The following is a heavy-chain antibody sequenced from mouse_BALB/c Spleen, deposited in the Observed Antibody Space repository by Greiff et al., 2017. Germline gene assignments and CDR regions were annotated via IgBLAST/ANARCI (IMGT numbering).Heavy chain of an antibody. J-gene: IGHJ1*01. Sequence: VKLMESGAELMKPGASVKISCKATGYTFSSYWIEWVKQRPGHGLEWIGEILPGSGSTNYNEKFKGKATFTADTSSNTAYMQLSSLTSEDSAVYYCARGYYGSSHGYFDVWGAGTTVTVSS. D-gene: IGHD1-1*01. CDR1: GYTFSSYW. CDR3: ARGYYGSSHGYFDV. V-gene: IGHV1-9*01. CDR2: ILPGSGST.